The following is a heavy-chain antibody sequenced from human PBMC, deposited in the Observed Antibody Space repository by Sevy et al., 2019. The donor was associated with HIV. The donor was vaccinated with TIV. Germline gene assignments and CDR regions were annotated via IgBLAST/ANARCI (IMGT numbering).Heavy chain of an antibody. CDR1: GFTFSTYA. J-gene: IGHJ4*02. V-gene: IGHV3-30-3*01. D-gene: IGHD5-12*01. CDR3: ARHSGYSVYDYPGND. CDR2: ISYDGNNK. Sequence: GGSLRLSCAASGFTFSTYALHWVRQAPGKGLEWVALISYDGNNKYDADSVKGRFTISRDDSKNTLYLQMNSLSTEDTAVYYCARHSGYSVYDYPGNDRGQGTLVTVSS.